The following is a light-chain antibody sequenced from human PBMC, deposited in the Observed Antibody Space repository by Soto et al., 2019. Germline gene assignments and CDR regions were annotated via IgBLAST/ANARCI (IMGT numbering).Light chain of an antibody. CDR1: SSDVGGNKY. CDR2: DVS. CDR3: NSYTNINTGV. Sequence: QSVLTQPASVSGSPGQSITISCTGTSSDVGGNKYVSWFQHHPGKAPKLIIYDVSYRPSGVSNRFSGSKSGSTASLTISGLQAEDEADYYCNSYTNINTGVFGGGTQLTVL. J-gene: IGLJ3*02. V-gene: IGLV2-14*03.